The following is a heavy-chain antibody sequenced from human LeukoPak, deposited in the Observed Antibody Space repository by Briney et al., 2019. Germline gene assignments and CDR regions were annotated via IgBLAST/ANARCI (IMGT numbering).Heavy chain of an antibody. Sequence: ASVKVSCKASGYTFTSYYMHWVRQAPGQGLEWMGIINPSGGSTSYAQKFQGRVTMTRDTSTSTVYMELSSLRSEDTAVYYCARGRNRYGDYLPGDYWGQGTLVTVSS. J-gene: IGHJ4*02. CDR2: INPSGGST. CDR1: GYTFTSYY. CDR3: ARGRNRYGDYLPGDY. D-gene: IGHD4-17*01. V-gene: IGHV1-46*01.